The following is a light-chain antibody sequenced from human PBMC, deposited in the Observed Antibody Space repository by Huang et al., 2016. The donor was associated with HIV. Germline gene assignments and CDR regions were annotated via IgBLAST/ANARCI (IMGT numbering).Light chain of an antibody. CDR1: RDVCTA. CDR3: QQLHAYPLT. J-gene: IGKJ5*01. CDR2: GAS. Sequence: CRAKRDVCTALGWDQQRTGRAPKLLISGASTLQTGVPSRFSGESAGTFFTLFITDLQPEDFATYYCQQLHAYPLTFGQGTRLDIK. V-gene: IGKV1-13*02.